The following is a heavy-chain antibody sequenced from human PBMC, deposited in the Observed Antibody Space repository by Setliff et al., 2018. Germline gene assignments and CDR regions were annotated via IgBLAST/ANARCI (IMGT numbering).Heavy chain of an antibody. CDR1: GGSISSSSYY. Sequence: KSSETLSLTCTVSGGSISSSSYYWGWIRQPPGKGLEWIGSIYYSGSTYYNPSLKSRVTISVDTSKNQFSLKLSSVTAADTAVYYCARGAGWCCDSSGYYYDYWGQGTLVTVSS. J-gene: IGHJ4*02. CDR3: ARGAGWCCDSSGYYYDY. CDR2: IYYSGST. V-gene: IGHV4-39*07. D-gene: IGHD3-22*01.